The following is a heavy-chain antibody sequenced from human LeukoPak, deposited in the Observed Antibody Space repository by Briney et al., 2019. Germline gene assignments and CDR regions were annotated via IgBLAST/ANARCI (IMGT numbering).Heavy chain of an antibody. V-gene: IGHV3-9*01. D-gene: IGHD3-10*01. CDR1: GFTFDDYA. J-gene: IGHJ4*02. CDR3: AKDSMVRGVPVYFDY. CDR2: ISWNSGSI. Sequence: GGSLRLSCAASGFTFDDYAMHWVRQAPGKGLEWVSGISWNSGSIGYADSVKGRFTISRDNAKNSLYLQMNSLRAEDAALYYCAKDSMVRGVPVYFDYWGQGTLVTVSS.